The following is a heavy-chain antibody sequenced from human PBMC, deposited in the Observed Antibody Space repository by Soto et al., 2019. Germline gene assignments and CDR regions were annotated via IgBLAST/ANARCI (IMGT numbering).Heavy chain of an antibody. CDR2: IYYSGST. D-gene: IGHD2-2*01. V-gene: IGHV4-31*03. J-gene: IGHJ5*02. Sequence: PSETLSLTCTVSGGSISSGGYYWSWIRQHPGKGLEWIGYIYYSGSTYYNPSLKSRVTISVDTSKNQFSLKLSSVTAADTAVYYCARDNDCSSTSSYCWFDPWGQGTLVTVSS. CDR1: GGSISSGGYY. CDR3: ARDNDCSSTSSYCWFDP.